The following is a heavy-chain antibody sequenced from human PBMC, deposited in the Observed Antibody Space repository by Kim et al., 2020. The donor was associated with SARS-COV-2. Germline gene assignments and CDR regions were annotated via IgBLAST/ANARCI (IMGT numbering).Heavy chain of an antibody. V-gene: IGHV4-59*01. Sequence: SETLSLTCTVSGGSISSYYWSWIRQPPGKGLEWIGYIYYSGSTNYNPSLKSRVTISVDTSKNQFSLKLSSVTAADTAVYYCARVAIAVAGAYYFDYWGQGTLVTVSS. CDR1: GGSISSYY. CDR3: ARVAIAVAGAYYFDY. J-gene: IGHJ4*02. D-gene: IGHD6-19*01. CDR2: IYYSGST.